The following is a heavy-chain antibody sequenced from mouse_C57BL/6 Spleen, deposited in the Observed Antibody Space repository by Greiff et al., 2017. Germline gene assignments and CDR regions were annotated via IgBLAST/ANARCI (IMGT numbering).Heavy chain of an antibody. J-gene: IGHJ2*01. D-gene: IGHD1-1*01. V-gene: IGHV1-64*01. Sequence: QVQLQQPGAELVKPGASVKLSCKASGYTFTSYWMHWVKQRPGQGLEWIGMIHPNSGSPNYNEKFKRKATLTVEKSSRTAYMQLSSLTAEDSAVYYCVKRGAVVAEVDYWGQGTTLTVSS. CDR2: IHPNSGSP. CDR3: VKRGAVVAEVDY. CDR1: GYTFTSYW.